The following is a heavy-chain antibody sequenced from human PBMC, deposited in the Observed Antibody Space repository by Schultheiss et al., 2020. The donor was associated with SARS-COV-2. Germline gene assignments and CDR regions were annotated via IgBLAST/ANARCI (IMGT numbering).Heavy chain of an antibody. V-gene: IGHV4-59*02. CDR3: ARARAVISDNYFYYYYMDV. CDR2: IYHTGET. D-gene: IGHD4-23*01. CDR1: GDSVSNYH. Sequence: GSLRLSCAISGDSVSNYHWSWVRQPPGKGLEWIGYIYHTGETNYNPSLKSRVTISMDTSKTQFSLNLSSVTAADTAVYFCARARAVISDNYFYYYYMDVWGTGTTVTVSS. J-gene: IGHJ6*03.